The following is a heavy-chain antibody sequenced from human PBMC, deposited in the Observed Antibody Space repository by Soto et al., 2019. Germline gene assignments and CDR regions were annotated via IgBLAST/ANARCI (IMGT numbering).Heavy chain of an antibody. Sequence: SETLSLTCAVYGGSFSGYYWSWIRQPPGKGLEWIGEINHSGSTNYNPSLKSRVTISVDTSKNQFSLKLSSVTAADTAVYYCARSRSYYYDRSGYYRHYYYGMDVWGQGTTVNVSS. V-gene: IGHV4-34*01. CDR1: GGSFSGYY. CDR3: ARSRSYYYDRSGYYRHYYYGMDV. D-gene: IGHD3-22*01. CDR2: INHSGST. J-gene: IGHJ6*02.